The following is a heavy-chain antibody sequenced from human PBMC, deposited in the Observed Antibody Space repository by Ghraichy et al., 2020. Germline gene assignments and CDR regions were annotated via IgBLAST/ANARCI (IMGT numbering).Heavy chain of an antibody. J-gene: IGHJ6*02. CDR2: ISSSSSYI. D-gene: IGHD5-24*01. V-gene: IGHV3-21*01. CDR3: ARAEEMATMGHYYYYYGMDV. CDR1: GFTFSSYS. Sequence: GGSLRLSCAASGFTFSSYSMNWVRQAPGKRLEWVSSISSSSSYIYYADSVKGRFTISRDNAKNSLYLQMNSLRAEDRAVYYCARAEEMATMGHYYYYYGMDVWGQGTTVTVSS.